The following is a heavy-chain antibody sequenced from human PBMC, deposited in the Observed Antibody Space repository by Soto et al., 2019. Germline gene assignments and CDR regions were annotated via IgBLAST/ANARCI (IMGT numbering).Heavy chain of an antibody. CDR1: GGSFSGYY. CDR2: INHSGST. V-gene: IGHV4-34*01. J-gene: IGHJ6*02. Sequence: SETLSLTCAVYGGSFSGYYWSWIRQPPGKGLEWIGEINHSGSTNYNPSLKSRVTISVDTSKNQFSLKLSSVTAADTAVYYCARGARKKLLWFGESQTDGMDVWGQGTTVTVSS. CDR3: ARGARKKLLWFGESQTDGMDV. D-gene: IGHD3-10*01.